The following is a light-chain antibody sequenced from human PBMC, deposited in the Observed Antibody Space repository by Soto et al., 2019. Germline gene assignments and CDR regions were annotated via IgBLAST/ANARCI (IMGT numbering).Light chain of an antibody. Sequence: QSALTQPPSASGSPGQSVTISCTGTSSDVGGYNYVSWYQQHPGKAPKLMIYEVSKWPSGVPDRFSGSKSGNTASLTVSGLQAEDEADYYCSSYAGSNNSYVFGTGTKVTVL. V-gene: IGLV2-8*01. CDR2: EVS. CDR3: SSYAGSNNSYV. J-gene: IGLJ1*01. CDR1: SSDVGGYNY.